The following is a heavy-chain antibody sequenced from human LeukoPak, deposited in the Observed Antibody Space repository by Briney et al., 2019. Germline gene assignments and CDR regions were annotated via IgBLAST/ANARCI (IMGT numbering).Heavy chain of an antibody. J-gene: IGHJ4*02. CDR3: AKDRWDDSSGPFDY. V-gene: IGHV3-30*18. CDR1: GFTFSSYG. D-gene: IGHD3-22*01. Sequence: GGSLRLSCAASGFTFSSYGMHWVRQAPGKGLEWVAVISYDGSNKYYADSVKGRFTISRDNSKNTLYLQMNSLRAEDTAVYYCAKDRWDDSSGPFDYWGQGTLVTVSS. CDR2: ISYDGSNK.